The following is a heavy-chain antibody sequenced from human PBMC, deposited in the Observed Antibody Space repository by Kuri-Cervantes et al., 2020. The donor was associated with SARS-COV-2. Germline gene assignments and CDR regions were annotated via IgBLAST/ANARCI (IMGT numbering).Heavy chain of an antibody. V-gene: IGHV4-61*02. J-gene: IGHJ6*03. CDR1: GGSISSSSYY. Sequence: SETLSLTCTVSGGSISSSSYYWSWIRQPTGKGLEWIGRIYTSRSTNYNPSLESRVTISVDTSKNQFSLKLSSVTAADTAVYYCARIVGFMDVWGKGTTVTVSS. CDR2: IYTSRST. D-gene: IGHD2-21*01. CDR3: ARIVGFMDV.